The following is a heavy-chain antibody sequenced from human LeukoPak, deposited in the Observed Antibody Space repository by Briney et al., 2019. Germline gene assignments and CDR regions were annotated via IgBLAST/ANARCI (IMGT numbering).Heavy chain of an antibody. CDR2: INSDGSST. CDR1: GFTFSSYW. V-gene: IGHV3-74*01. J-gene: IGHJ4*02. CDR3: ARVLYSSDLHSGGFDY. Sequence: GGSLRLSCAASGFTFSSYWMHWVRQAPGKGLVWVSRINSDGSSTNYADAVKGRFTISRDNAENTLYLQMNSLRAEDTAVYYCARVLYSSDLHSGGFDYWGQGTLVTVSS. D-gene: IGHD6-25*01.